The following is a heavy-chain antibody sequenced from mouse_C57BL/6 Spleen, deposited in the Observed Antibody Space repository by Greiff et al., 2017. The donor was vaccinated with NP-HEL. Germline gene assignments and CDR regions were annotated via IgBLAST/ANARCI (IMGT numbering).Heavy chain of an antibody. D-gene: IGHD2-5*01. CDR1: GYTFTSYW. CDR2: IDPSDSET. CDR3: AREWDSNFDY. Sequence: VKLQQPGAELVRPGSSVKLSCKASGYTFTSYWMHWVKQRPIQGLEWIGNIDPSDSETHYNQKFKDKATLTVDKSSSTAYMQLSSLTSEDSAVYYCAREWDSNFDYWGQGTTLTVSS. V-gene: IGHV1-52*01. J-gene: IGHJ2*01.